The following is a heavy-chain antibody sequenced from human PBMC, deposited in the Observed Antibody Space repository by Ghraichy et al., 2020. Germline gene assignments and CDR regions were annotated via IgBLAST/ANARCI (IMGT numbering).Heavy chain of an antibody. CDR1: GFTFSDYY. D-gene: IGHD3-22*01. CDR2: IKQDGSEK. Sequence: GGSLRLSCAASGFTFSDYYMNWVRQAPGKGLEWVANIKQDGSEKFYVASVKGRFTISRDTDKNSLYLQMNSLRAEDTAVYYCAREGCTMMTLVTGFDYWGQGTLVTVSS. V-gene: IGHV3-7*03. J-gene: IGHJ4*02. CDR3: AREGCTMMTLVTGFDY.